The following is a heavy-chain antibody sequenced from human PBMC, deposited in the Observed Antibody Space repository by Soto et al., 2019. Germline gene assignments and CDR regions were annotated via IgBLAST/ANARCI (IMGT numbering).Heavy chain of an antibody. V-gene: IGHV3-23*01. CDR1: GFTFSSYA. CDR2: ISGSGGST. J-gene: IGHJ6*03. CDR3: AKGYVLLWFGELTVLLNYYYYYMDV. Sequence: GSLRLSFAASGFTFSSYAMSWVRQAPGKGLEWVSAISGSGGSTYYADSVKGRFTISRDNSKNTLYLQMNSLRAEDTAVYYCAKGYVLLWFGELTVLLNYYYYYMDVWGKGTTVTVSS. D-gene: IGHD3-10*01.